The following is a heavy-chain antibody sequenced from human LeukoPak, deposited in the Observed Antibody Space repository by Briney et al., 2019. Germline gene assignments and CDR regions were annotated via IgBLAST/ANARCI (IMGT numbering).Heavy chain of an antibody. CDR1: GGSVSSGSYY. CDR2: IYYSGST. CDR3: ARDRRGGYRYGYFDY. V-gene: IGHV4-61*01. D-gene: IGHD5-18*01. J-gene: IGHJ4*02. Sequence: SETLSLTCTVSGGSVSSGSYYWSWIRQPPGKGLEWIGYIYYSGSTNYNPSLKSRVTISVDTSKNQFSLKLSSVTAADTAVYYCARDRRGGYRYGYFDYWGQGTLVTVSS.